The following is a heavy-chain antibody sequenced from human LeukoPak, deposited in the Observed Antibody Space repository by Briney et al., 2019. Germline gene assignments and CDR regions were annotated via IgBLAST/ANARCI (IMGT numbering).Heavy chain of an antibody. CDR2: IYYSGST. CDR3: AKDNGHYYDSSGYFRY. V-gene: IGHV4-59*01. Sequence: SETLSLTCTVSGGSISSYYWSWIRQPPGKGLEWIGYIYYSGSTNYNPSLKSRVTISVDTSKNQFSLKLSSVTAADTAVYYCAKDNGHYYDSSGYFRYWGQGTLVTVSS. J-gene: IGHJ4*02. D-gene: IGHD3-22*01. CDR1: GGSISSYY.